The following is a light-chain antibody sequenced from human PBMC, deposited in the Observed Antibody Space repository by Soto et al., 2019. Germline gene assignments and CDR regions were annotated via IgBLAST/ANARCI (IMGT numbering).Light chain of an antibody. CDR1: SSDIGAYNY. J-gene: IGLJ1*01. CDR2: EVS. Sequence: QSVLTQPPSASGSPGQSVTISCTGTSSDIGAYNYVSWYQQHPGKVPKLMIYEVSKRPSGVPDRFSASKSGNTASLTVSGLQAEDEADYYCTSYTSSRTLVFGTGTKVTVL. V-gene: IGLV2-8*01. CDR3: TSYTSSRTLV.